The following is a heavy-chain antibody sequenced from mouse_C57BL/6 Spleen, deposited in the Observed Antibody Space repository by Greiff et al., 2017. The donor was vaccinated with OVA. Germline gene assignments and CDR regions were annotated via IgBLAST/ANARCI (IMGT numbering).Heavy chain of an antibody. CDR1: GFTFSSYG. CDR3: ARPGSSHYYFDY. D-gene: IGHD1-1*01. CDR2: ISSGGSYT. V-gene: IGHV5-6*01. Sequence: EVKLVESGGDLVKPGGSLKLSCAASGFTFSSYGMSWVRQTPDKRLEWVATISSGGSYTYYPDSVKGRVTISRDNAKNTLYLQMSSLKSEYTAMYCCARPGSSHYYFDYWGQGTTLTVSS. J-gene: IGHJ2*01.